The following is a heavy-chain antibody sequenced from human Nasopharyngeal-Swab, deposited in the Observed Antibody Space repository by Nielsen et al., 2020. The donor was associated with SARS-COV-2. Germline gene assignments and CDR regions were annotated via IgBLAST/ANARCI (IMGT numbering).Heavy chain of an antibody. CDR3: ARGRPRRGYCSSTSWYVPAGHYYYMDV. D-gene: IGHD2-2*01. CDR1: GGSFSGYY. V-gene: IGHV4-34*01. CDR2: INHSGST. Sequence: SETLSLTCALYGGSFSGYYCSWIRQPQAKGLEWIGVINHSGSTNYNPSLKSRVTISVDTSKNQFSLKLSSVTAADTAVYYCARGRPRRGYCSSTSWYVPAGHYYYMDVWGKGTTVTVSS. J-gene: IGHJ6*03.